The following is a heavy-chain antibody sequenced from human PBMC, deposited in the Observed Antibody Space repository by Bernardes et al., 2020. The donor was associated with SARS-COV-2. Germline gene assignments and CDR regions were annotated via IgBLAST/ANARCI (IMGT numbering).Heavy chain of an antibody. CDR3: ARQHLGGVTIFGVVTTDRYFDY. D-gene: IGHD3-3*01. Sequence: SETLSLTCTVSGGSISSSSYYWGWIRQPPGKGLEWIGSIYYSGSTHYNPSLKSRVTISVDTSKNQFSLKLSSVTAADTAVYYCARQHLGGVTIFGVVTTDRYFDYWGQGTLVTVSS. CDR2: IYYSGST. CDR1: GGSISSSSYY. V-gene: IGHV4-39*01. J-gene: IGHJ4*02.